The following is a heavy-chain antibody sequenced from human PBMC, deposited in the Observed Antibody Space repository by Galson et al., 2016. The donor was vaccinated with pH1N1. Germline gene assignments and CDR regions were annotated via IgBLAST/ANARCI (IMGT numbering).Heavy chain of an antibody. V-gene: IGHV3-30*04. Sequence: SLRLSCAASGFTFSSYAMSWVRQAPGKGLEWVAVILYGGTNEYYADSVKGRFTISRDKTQSTVYLQMNSLRTEDTAVYYCARDSEYSGHEGFHWAQGTLVIVSS. CDR1: GFTFSSYA. CDR2: ILYGGTNE. D-gene: IGHD5-12*01. J-gene: IGHJ4*02. CDR3: ARDSEYSGHEGFH.